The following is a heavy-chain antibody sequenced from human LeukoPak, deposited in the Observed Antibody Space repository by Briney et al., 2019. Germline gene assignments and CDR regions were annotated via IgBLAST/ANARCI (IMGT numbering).Heavy chain of an antibody. CDR2: VDPVDGET. CDR1: GYTFTDYY. Sequence: AASVKVSCKVSGYTFTDYYMHWVKQAPGKGLEWMGLVDPVDGETIYAEKVQGRVTITADTSTDTAYMELSSLRSEDTAVYYCATGGVYGDYVGYWGQGTLVTVSS. V-gene: IGHV1-69-2*01. CDR3: ATGGVYGDYVGY. J-gene: IGHJ4*02. D-gene: IGHD4-17*01.